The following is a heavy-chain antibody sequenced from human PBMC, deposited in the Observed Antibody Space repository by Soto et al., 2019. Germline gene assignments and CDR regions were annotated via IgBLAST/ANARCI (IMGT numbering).Heavy chain of an antibody. D-gene: IGHD3-9*01. Sequence: QVQLVQSGAEVKKPGASVKVSCKASGYTFTSYAMHWVRQAPGQRREWMGWINAGNGNTKYSQKFQGRVTITRDTAASTAYMELSSLRSEETAVYYCARARDHYDILTGFRDYYYMDVWGKGTTVTVSS. CDR1: GYTFTSYA. J-gene: IGHJ6*03. CDR2: INAGNGNT. V-gene: IGHV1-3*01. CDR3: ARARDHYDILTGFRDYYYMDV.